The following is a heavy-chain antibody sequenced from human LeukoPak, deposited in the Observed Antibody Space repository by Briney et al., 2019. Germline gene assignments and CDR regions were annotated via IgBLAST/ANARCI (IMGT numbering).Heavy chain of an antibody. CDR3: AREGGSGSYLEY. V-gene: IGHV3-30*02. J-gene: IGHJ4*02. CDR2: IRYDGSNK. CDR1: GFTFSSYG. Sequence: PGGSLRLSCAASGFTFSSYGMHWVRQAPGKGLEWVAFIRYDGSNKYYADSVKGRFTISRDSAKNSLYLQMNSLRAEDTAVYYCAREGGSGSYLEYWGQGTLVTVSS. D-gene: IGHD3-10*01.